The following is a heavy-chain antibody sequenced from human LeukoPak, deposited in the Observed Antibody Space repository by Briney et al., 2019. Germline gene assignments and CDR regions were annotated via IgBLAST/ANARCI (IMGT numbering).Heavy chain of an antibody. CDR2: ISYDGSNK. J-gene: IGHJ4*02. Sequence: GGSLRLSCAASGFTFSSYGMHWVRQAPGKGLEWVAVISYDGSNKYYADSEKGRFTISRDNSKNTLYLQMNSLRAEDTAVYYCAKISGGSYLDYWGQGTLVTVSS. V-gene: IGHV3-30*18. CDR1: GFTFSSYG. CDR3: AKISGGSYLDY. D-gene: IGHD3-16*01.